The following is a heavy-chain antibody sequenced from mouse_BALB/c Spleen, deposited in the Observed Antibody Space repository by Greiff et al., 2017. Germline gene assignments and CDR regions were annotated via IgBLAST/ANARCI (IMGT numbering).Heavy chain of an antibody. V-gene: IGHV5-9-4*01. CDR2: ISSGGSYT. Sequence: EVQGVESGGGLVKPGGSLKLSCAASGFTFSSYAMSWVRQSPEKRLEWVAEISSGGSYTYYPDTVTGRFTISRDNAKNTLYLEMSSLRSEDTAMYYCARELGTYWGQGTLVTVSA. D-gene: IGHD4-1*01. CDR3: ARELGTY. CDR1: GFTFSSYA. J-gene: IGHJ3*01.